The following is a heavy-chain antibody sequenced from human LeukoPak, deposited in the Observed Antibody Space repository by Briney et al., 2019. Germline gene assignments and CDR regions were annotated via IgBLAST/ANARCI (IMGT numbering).Heavy chain of an antibody. J-gene: IGHJ6*02. CDR1: GGSISSYY. CDR3: ATHLASSYRIYSSGWSDGMDV. D-gene: IGHD6-19*01. V-gene: IGHV4-59*08. CDR2: IYYSGST. Sequence: SETLSLTCTVSGGSISSYYWSWIRQPPGKGLEWIGYIYYSGSTNYNPSLKSRVTISVDTSKNQFSLKLSSVTAADTAVYYCATHLASSYRIYSSGWSDGMDVWGQGTTVTVSS.